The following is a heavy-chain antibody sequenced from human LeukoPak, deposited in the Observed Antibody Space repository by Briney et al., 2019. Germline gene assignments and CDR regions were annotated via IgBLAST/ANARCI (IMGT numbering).Heavy chain of an antibody. V-gene: IGHV4-59*01. CDR1: GGSISSYY. Sequence: SETLSLTCTVSGGSISSYYWSWIRQPPGKGLEWIGYIYYSGSTNYNPSLKSRVTISVDTSKNQFSLKLSSVTAADTAVYYCASQYSSGWYYFDYWGQGTLVTVPS. CDR3: ASQYSSGWYYFDY. J-gene: IGHJ4*02. D-gene: IGHD6-19*01. CDR2: IYYSGST.